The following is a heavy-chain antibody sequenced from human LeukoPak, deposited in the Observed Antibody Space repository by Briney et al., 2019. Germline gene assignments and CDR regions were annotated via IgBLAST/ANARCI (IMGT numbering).Heavy chain of an antibody. V-gene: IGHV3-23*01. CDR3: ANGGVLPWFGDQFGY. CDR1: GFTFSSYA. J-gene: IGHJ4*02. Sequence: GGSLILSCAASGFTFSSYAMSWVRQAPGKGLEWVSAISGSGGSTYYADSVKGRFTISRDNSKNTLYLQMNSLRAEDTAVYYCANGGVLPWFGDQFGYWGQGTLVTVSS. CDR2: ISGSGGST. D-gene: IGHD3-10*01.